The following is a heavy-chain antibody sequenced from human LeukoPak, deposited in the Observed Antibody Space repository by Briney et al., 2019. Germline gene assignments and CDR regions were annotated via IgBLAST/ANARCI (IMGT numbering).Heavy chain of an antibody. D-gene: IGHD3-22*01. V-gene: IGHV1-46*01. CDR1: GYTFTSYY. J-gene: IGHJ4*02. Sequence: GASLKVSCTASGYTFTSYYMHWVRQAPGQGLEWMGIINPSGGSTSYAQKFQGRVTMTRDTSTSTVYMELSSLRSEDAAVYYCARDRVDSSGYYYVGWLVYWGQGTLVTVSS. CDR2: INPSGGST. CDR3: ARDRVDSSGYYYVGWLVY.